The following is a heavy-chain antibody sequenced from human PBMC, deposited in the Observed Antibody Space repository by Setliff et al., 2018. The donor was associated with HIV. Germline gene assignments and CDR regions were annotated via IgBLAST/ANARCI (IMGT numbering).Heavy chain of an antibody. Sequence: GESLTISCAASGFTFSDHWTHWVRQTPGRGLVWVSYIEGDGTTTNYADFVRGRFTISRDNAKNTLFLQMNSLRADDTAVYYCVRVVVIMGTGPHLDYWGQGALVTVSS. CDR2: IEGDGTTT. V-gene: IGHV3-74*01. CDR1: GFTFSDHW. D-gene: IGHD3-22*01. CDR3: VRVVVIMGTGPHLDY. J-gene: IGHJ4*02.